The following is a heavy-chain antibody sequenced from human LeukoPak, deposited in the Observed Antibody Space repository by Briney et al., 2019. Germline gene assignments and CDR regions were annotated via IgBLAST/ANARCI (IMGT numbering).Heavy chain of an antibody. V-gene: IGHV3-74*01. CDR3: ARDNEYCTGGTCRLDY. CDR2: INNDGRST. Sequence: GGSLRLSCASSGFTFSFYWMHWVRQAPGKGLVWVSRINNDGRSTSYAGSVKGRFTISRDNAKNTLYLQMNSLRAEDTAAYYCARDNEYCTGGTCRLDYWGQGALVTVSS. CDR1: GFTFSFYW. D-gene: IGHD2-15*01. J-gene: IGHJ4*02.